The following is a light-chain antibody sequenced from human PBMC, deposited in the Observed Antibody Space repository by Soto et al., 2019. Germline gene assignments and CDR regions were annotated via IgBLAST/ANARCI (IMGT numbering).Light chain of an antibody. CDR2: DVI. CDR1: SSDVGFYNY. J-gene: IGLJ1*01. CDR3: CSYAGSYTFV. Sequence: QSALTQPRSVSGSPGQSVTISCTGTSSDVGFYNYVSWYQQHPGKAPKLMIYDVIKRPSGVPDRFSGSKSGNTASLTISGRQAEDEADYHCCSYAGSYTFVFGTGTKVTVL. V-gene: IGLV2-11*01.